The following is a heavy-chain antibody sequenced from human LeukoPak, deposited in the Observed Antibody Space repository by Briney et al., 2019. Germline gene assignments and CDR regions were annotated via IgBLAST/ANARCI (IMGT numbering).Heavy chain of an antibody. D-gene: IGHD5-12*01. CDR3: ARRGSGYTEPIGY. CDR1: GFTFSSDA. J-gene: IGHJ4*02. V-gene: IGHV3-23*01. Sequence: GGSLRLSCAASGFTFSSDAMSWVRQAPGKGLEWVSAISGSGGSTYYADSVKGRFTISRDNAKNSLYLQMNSLRAEDTAVYYCARRGSGYTEPIGYWGQGTLVTVSS. CDR2: ISGSGGST.